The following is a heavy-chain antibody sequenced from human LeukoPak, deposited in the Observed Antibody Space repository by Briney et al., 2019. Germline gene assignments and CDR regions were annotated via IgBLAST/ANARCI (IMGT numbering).Heavy chain of an antibody. Sequence: XWXXQXXGKGLEWLSYISPSRGSIAYADSVKGRFTISSDSAKNSVYLQINNLRAEDTAVYYCARDRDWAFDYWGQGILVTVSS. CDR2: ISPSRGSI. V-gene: IGHV3-48*01. D-gene: IGHD2-21*01. CDR3: ARDRDWAFDY. J-gene: IGHJ4*02.